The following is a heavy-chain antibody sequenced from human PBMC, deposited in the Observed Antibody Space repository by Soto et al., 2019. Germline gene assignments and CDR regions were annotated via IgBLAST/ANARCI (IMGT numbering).Heavy chain of an antibody. CDR2: INAGNGNT. D-gene: IGHD6-19*01. V-gene: IGHV1-3*01. J-gene: IGHJ5*02. CDR1: GYTFTSYA. Sequence: QVQLVQSGAEVKKPGASVKVSCKASGYTFTSYAMHWVRQAPGQRLEWMGWINAGNGNTKYSQKFQGRVTITRDTXASTAYVELSSLRSEDTAVYYCARGVAGPLHWFDPWGQGTLVTVSS. CDR3: ARGVAGPLHWFDP.